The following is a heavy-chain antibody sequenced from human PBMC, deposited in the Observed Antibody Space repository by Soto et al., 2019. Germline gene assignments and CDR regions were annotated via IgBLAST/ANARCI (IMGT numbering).Heavy chain of an antibody. Sequence: EVQLLESGRGLVQPGGSLRLSCAASGFTFYNYAMSWVRQAPGKGLEWVSTNSGSGGSTYYADSVKGRFTISRDNSKNTLYLQMNRLRADDTAFYYCARGSRKVATIAYFDYWCQGTLVTVSS. D-gene: IGHD5-12*01. CDR1: GFTFYNYA. CDR3: ARGSRKVATIAYFDY. V-gene: IGHV3-23*01. CDR2: NSGSGGST. J-gene: IGHJ4*02.